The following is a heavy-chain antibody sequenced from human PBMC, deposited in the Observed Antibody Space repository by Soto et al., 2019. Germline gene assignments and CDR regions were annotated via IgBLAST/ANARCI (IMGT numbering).Heavy chain of an antibody. Sequence: QVQLVQSGAEVKKPGSSVKVSCKASGGTFSSYAISWVRQAPGQGLEWMGGIIPIFGTANYAQKFQGRVTITADESTSTAYMELSSLRSEDTAVYYCARGPDYDSSGYLFESRYYYYYGMDVWGQGTTVTVSS. D-gene: IGHD3-22*01. CDR3: ARGPDYDSSGYLFESRYYYYYGMDV. CDR1: GGTFSSYA. V-gene: IGHV1-69*01. CDR2: IIPIFGTA. J-gene: IGHJ6*02.